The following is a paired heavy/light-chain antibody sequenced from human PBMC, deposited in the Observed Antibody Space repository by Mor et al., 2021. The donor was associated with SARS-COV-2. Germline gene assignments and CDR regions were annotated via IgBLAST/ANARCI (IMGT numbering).Heavy chain of an antibody. D-gene: IGHD7-27*01. CDR1: GLVVSTNF. V-gene: IGHV3-53*01. CDR3: ARDILGTSYYGVDG. J-gene: IGHJ6*02. Sequence: VRLVESGGGLVQPGGSLTLSCAASGLVVSTNFMSWVRQAPGRALECVSVIYPGGTTFDADSVKGRFTISRDDSKNILYLQMNNLRAEDTAVYYCARDILGTSYYGVDGWGQGTTVTVSS. CDR2: IYPGGTT.
Light chain of an antibody. J-gene: IGKJ1*01. CDR2: SAS. Sequence: EIVMTQSPATLSASPGERATLSCRASQSVGSNLAWFQQKPGQAPRLLIYSASTRATGVPARFSGGGSGTDFTLTINSLQSEDFAVYYCQQYNNWRTFGQGTKVEIK. CDR1: QSVGSN. CDR3: QQYNNWRT. V-gene: IGKV3-15*01.